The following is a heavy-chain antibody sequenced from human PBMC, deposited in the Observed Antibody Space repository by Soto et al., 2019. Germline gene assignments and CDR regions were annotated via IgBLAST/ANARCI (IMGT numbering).Heavy chain of an antibody. CDR3: ARAMFDWLSAFDI. CDR2: ISSSSSYI. V-gene: IGHV3-21*01. Sequence: GGSLRLSCAASGFTFSSYSMNWVRQAPGKGLEWVSSISSSSSYIYYADSVKGRFTISRDNAKNSLYLQMNSLRAEDTAVYYCARAMFDWLSAFDIWGQGTMVTVSS. J-gene: IGHJ3*02. D-gene: IGHD3-9*01. CDR1: GFTFSSYS.